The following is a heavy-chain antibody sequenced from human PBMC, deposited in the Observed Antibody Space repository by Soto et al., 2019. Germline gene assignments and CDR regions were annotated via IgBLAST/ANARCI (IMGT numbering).Heavy chain of an antibody. CDR3: ARDWDYYGSGSYSPSDP. J-gene: IGHJ5*02. CDR1: GFTFSSYA. Sequence: PGGSLRLSCAASGFTFSSYAMHWVRQAPGKGLEWVAVISYDGSNKYYADPVKGRFTISRDNSKNTLYLQMNSLRAEDTAVYYCARDWDYYGSGSYSPSDPWGQGTLVTVSS. D-gene: IGHD3-10*01. V-gene: IGHV3-30-3*01. CDR2: ISYDGSNK.